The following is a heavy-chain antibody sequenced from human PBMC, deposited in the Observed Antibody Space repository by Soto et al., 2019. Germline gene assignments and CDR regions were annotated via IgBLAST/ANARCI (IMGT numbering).Heavy chain of an antibody. CDR2: IRSKANSYAT. CDR3: TRPGIAVDHNWFDP. V-gene: IGHV3-73*01. Sequence: GGSLRLSCAASGFTFSGSAMHWVRQASGKGLEWVGRIRSKANSYATAYAASVKGRFTISRDDSKNTAYMQINSLKTEDTAVYYCTRPGIAVDHNWFDPWGQGTLVTVSS. CDR1: GFTFSGSA. J-gene: IGHJ5*02. D-gene: IGHD6-19*01.